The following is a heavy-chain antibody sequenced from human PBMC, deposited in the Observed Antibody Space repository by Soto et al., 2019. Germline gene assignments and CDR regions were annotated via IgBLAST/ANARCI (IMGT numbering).Heavy chain of an antibody. V-gene: IGHV2-5*02. CDR1: GFSLSTSGVG. Sequence: QITLKESGPTLVKPTQTLTLTCTFSGFSLSTSGVGVGWIRQPPGKALEWLALIYWDDDKRYSPSLKSRLTITEDTFKNQVILTITNMDPVDTATYYSTHRRSYYDFWSGYRDWFDPWGQGTLVTVSS. CDR3: THRRSYYDFWSGYRDWFDP. CDR2: IYWDDDK. D-gene: IGHD3-3*01. J-gene: IGHJ5*02.